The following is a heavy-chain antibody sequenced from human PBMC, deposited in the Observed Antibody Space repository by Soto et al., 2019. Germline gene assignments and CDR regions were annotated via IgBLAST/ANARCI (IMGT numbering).Heavy chain of an antibody. Sequence: SESLSLTCAVDDRPYTTYYWSWIRQPPGKGLEWIGEINHSGSTNYNPSLKSRVTISVDTSKNQFSLKLSSVTAADTAVYYCARSGVRSSGYYYSFTSRAFDIWGQGTMVTVS. V-gene: IGHV4-34*01. CDR2: INHSGST. CDR1: DRPYTTYY. D-gene: IGHD3-22*01. CDR3: ARSGVRSSGYYYSFTSRAFDI. J-gene: IGHJ3*02.